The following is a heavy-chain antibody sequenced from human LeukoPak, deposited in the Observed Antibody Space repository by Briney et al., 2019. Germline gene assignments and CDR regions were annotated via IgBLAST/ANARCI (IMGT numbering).Heavy chain of an antibody. J-gene: IGHJ4*02. CDR2: ISGSGTST. D-gene: IGHD1-26*01. V-gene: IGHV3-23*01. CDR1: GFTFSTYA. Sequence: PGGSLRLSCAASGFTFSTYAMTWVRQAPRKGLEWVSGISGSGTSTYNADSVKGRFTISRDNSKNTLYLQMSSLRAQDTAVYYCAKGPRPTWEVTLDYLGQGTLVTVSS. CDR3: AKGPRPTWEVTLDY.